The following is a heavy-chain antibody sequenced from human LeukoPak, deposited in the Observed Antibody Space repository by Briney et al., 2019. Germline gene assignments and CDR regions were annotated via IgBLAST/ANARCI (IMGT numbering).Heavy chain of an antibody. J-gene: IGHJ4*02. Sequence: GGSLRLSCAASGVTVSSTYMSWVRQAPGKGLEWVSVIYDGSSTSYADSVKGRFTISRDNSKNTLYLQLNNLRAEDTAVYYCAGATQWLAYDYWGQGTLVTVSS. CDR3: AGATQWLAYDY. CDR2: IYDGSST. D-gene: IGHD6-19*01. CDR1: GVTVSSTY. V-gene: IGHV3-53*01.